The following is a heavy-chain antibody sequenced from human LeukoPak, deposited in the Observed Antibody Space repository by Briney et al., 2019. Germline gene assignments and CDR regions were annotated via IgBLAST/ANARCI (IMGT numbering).Heavy chain of an antibody. Sequence: ASVKVSCKASGNTLTDSFIHWVRQAPGQGLEWMGWINPISGGTKYAQKFQGRFTLTRDTSNSTANMDLNSLRYDDTALYYCAGADFYGSGSFVRWGQGTLVTVSS. CDR2: INPISGGT. CDR1: GNTLTDSF. J-gene: IGHJ4*02. CDR3: AGADFYGSGSFVR. V-gene: IGHV1-2*02. D-gene: IGHD3-10*01.